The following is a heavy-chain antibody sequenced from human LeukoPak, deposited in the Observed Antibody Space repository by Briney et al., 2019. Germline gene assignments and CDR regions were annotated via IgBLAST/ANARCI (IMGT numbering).Heavy chain of an antibody. CDR2: IYYSGST. V-gene: IGHV4-39*07. CDR3: ARDNIGEMATSN. J-gene: IGHJ4*02. CDR1: GGSISSSSYY. D-gene: IGHD5-24*01. Sequence: SETLSLTCTVSGGSISSSSYYWGWIRQPPGKGLEWIGSIYYSGSTYYNPSLKSRVTISVDTSKNQFSLKLSSVTAADTAVYYCARDNIGEMATSNWGQGTLVTVSS.